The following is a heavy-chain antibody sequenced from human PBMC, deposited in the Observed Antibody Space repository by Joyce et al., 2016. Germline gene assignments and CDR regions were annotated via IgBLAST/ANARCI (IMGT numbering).Heavy chain of an antibody. Sequence: QVQLVQSGAEVKKPGASVKVSCKASGYTFIRYGITWVRQAPGQGLEWMGWISAYYGVTYYAQKFQGRVTMTTDTSTNTVYMELRNLRSDDTAVYYCARKQLLLFDYWGQGTLVTVSS. D-gene: IGHD6-13*01. CDR3: ARKQLLLFDY. CDR2: ISAYYGVT. V-gene: IGHV1-18*01. CDR1: GYTFIRYG. J-gene: IGHJ4*02.